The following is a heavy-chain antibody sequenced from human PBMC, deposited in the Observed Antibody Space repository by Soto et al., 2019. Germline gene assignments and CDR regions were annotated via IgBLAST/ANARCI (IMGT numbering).Heavy chain of an antibody. V-gene: IGHV3-23*01. CDR2: ISGSGGST. CDR1: GFTFSSYA. CDR3: AKDLPGPNLDPVVVADTNWFDP. Sequence: PGGSLRLSCAASGFTFSSYAMSWVRQAPGKGLEWVSAISGSGGSTYYADSVKGRFTISRDNSKNTLYLQMNSLRAEDTAVYYCAKDLPGPNLDPVVVADTNWFDPWGQGTLVTVSS. J-gene: IGHJ5*02. D-gene: IGHD2-15*01.